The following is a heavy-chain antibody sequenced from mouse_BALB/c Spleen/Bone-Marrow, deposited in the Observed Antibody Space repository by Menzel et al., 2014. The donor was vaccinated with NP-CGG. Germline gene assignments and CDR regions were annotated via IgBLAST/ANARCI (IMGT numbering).Heavy chain of an antibody. J-gene: IGHJ2*01. V-gene: IGHV14-4*02. D-gene: IGHD1-3*01. CDR3: NEGDDNYSY. CDR2: IDPENGDT. CDR1: GFNIKDYY. Sequence: LVESGAELVRSGASVKLSCTASGFNIKDYYMHWVKQRPEQGLEWIGWIDPENGDTEYAPKFQGKATMTADTSSNTAYLQLSRLTSEDTAVYYSNEGDDNYSYWGQGTTLTVSS.